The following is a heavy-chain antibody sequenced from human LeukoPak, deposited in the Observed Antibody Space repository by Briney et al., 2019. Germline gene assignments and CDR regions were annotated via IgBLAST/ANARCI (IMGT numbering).Heavy chain of an antibody. CDR2: ISGSGGST. Sequence: WGSLRLSCAASGFTFSSYAMSWVRQAPGKGLEWVSAISGSGGSTYYADSVKGRFTISRDNSKNTLYLQMNSLRAEDTAVYYCAKDRVWQLLYDWFDPWGQGTLVTVSS. CDR3: AKDRVWQLLYDWFDP. J-gene: IGHJ5*02. CDR1: GFTFSSYA. V-gene: IGHV3-23*01. D-gene: IGHD2-2*02.